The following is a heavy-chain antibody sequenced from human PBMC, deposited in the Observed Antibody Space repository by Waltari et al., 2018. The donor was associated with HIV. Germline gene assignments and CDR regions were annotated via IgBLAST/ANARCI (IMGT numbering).Heavy chain of an antibody. CDR3: VKETRAGNNHGGSFDY. J-gene: IGHJ4*02. CDR1: GFNFDDYA. Sequence: QLLESGGALVQPGRSLRLSCAASGFNFDDYAMHWVRQVPGKGLGWGSGISWEDQTIAYADSVKGRFTISRDNAKKSLFLEMNSLRGDDTALYYCVKETRAGNNHGGSFDYWGQGTRVTVSS. CDR2: ISWEDQTI. V-gene: IGHV3-9*01. D-gene: IGHD2-15*01.